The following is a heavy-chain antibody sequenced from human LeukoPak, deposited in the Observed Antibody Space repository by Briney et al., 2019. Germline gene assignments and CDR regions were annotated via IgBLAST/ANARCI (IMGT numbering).Heavy chain of an antibody. CDR1: GDSISYFY. V-gene: IGHV4-59*12. CDR2: IFYSGST. D-gene: IGHD3-10*01. J-gene: IGHJ3*02. CDR3: AKSNGYGLIDI. Sequence: PSETLSLTCTVSGDSISYFYWGWIRQPPGKGLEWIGYIFYSGSTNYNPSLKSRVTISLDTSRNQFSLKLNSVTAADTAVYYCAKSNGYGLIDIWGQGTMVTVSS.